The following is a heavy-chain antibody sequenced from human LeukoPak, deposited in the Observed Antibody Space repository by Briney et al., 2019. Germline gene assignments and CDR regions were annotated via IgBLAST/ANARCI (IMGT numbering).Heavy chain of an antibody. CDR1: GDSVSSNSVT. CDR2: TYYRSTWYN. D-gene: IGHD2-2*01. J-gene: IGHJ5*02. V-gene: IGHV6-1*01. CDR3: ARRQTQYDCFDP. Sequence: KSSQTLSLTCAISGDSVSSNSVTWNWIRQSPSRGLEWLGRTYYRSTWYNDYAVSVRGRITVNPDTSKNQFSLHLNSVTPEDTAVYYCARRQTQYDCFDPWGQGILVTVSS.